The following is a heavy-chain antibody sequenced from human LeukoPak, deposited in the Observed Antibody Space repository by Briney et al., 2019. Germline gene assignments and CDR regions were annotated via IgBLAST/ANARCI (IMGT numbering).Heavy chain of an antibody. CDR1: GFSVSSNY. V-gene: IGHV3-66*01. Sequence: PGGSLRLSCAVSGFSVSSNYMSWVRQAPGKGLEWVSVIYSGGGIYYADSVKSRFTSSRDSSKNMMYLQLNSLRVEDTAVYFCARDSHKGFWGQGALVTVSS. CDR2: IYSGGGI. CDR3: ARDSHKGF. J-gene: IGHJ4*02.